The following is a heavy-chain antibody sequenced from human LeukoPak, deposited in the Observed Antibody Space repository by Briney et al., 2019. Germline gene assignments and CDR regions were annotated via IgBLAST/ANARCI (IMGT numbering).Heavy chain of an antibody. D-gene: IGHD2-15*01. CDR1: GYTLTQLS. CDR2: FDPEDGET. Sequence: GPSVKVSCKVSGYTLTQLSMHWVRHAPGKALEWMGGFDPEDGETIYAQKFQGRVTMTEDTSTDTAYMELSSLRSEDTAVYYCATAGYCSGGSCSYYFDYWGQGTLVTVSS. J-gene: IGHJ4*02. CDR3: ATAGYCSGGSCSYYFDY. V-gene: IGHV1-24*01.